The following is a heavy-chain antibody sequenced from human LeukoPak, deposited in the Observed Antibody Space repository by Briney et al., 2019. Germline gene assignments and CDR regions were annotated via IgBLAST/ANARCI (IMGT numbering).Heavy chain of an antibody. V-gene: IGHV4-39*01. Sequence: PSETLCLTCTVSGCSISSSSYYWGRIPQPPGKGLEWIGSIYYSGSTYYKPCLKSRVTISVDTSKNQFSLKLSSVTAADTAVYYCASYPGIAAAGFDYWGQGTLVTVSS. CDR3: ASYPGIAAAGFDY. D-gene: IGHD6-13*01. J-gene: IGHJ4*02. CDR1: GCSISSSSYY. CDR2: IYYSGST.